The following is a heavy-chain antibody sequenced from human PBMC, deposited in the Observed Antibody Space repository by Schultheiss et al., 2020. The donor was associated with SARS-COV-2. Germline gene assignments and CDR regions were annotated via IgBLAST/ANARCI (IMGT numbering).Heavy chain of an antibody. Sequence: SVKVSCKASGYTFTSYDISWVRQAPGQGLEWMGGIIPIFGTANYAQKFQGRVTITADESTSTAYMELSSLRSEDTAVYYCARDQYHDSSGFGNYWGQGTLVTVSS. CDR1: GYTFTSYD. CDR2: IIPIFGTA. D-gene: IGHD3-22*01. CDR3: ARDQYHDSSGFGNY. V-gene: IGHV1-69*13. J-gene: IGHJ4*02.